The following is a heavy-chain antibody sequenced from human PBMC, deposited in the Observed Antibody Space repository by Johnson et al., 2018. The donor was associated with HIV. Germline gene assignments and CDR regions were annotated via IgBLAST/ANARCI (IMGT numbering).Heavy chain of an antibody. J-gene: IGHJ3*01. Sequence: VQLVESGGGLVKPGGSVRLSCAVSGFTFTDAWMSWVRQAPGKGLEWVGRINSKTEGGSTDYAAPVKCKFSISREESKTTVYLQMNSLKTEDTAVYFCTIDPIFLGYWYHISPWGQGTMVTVSS. V-gene: IGHV3-15*01. D-gene: IGHD2-21*01. CDR1: GFTFTDAW. CDR3: TIDPIFLGYWYHISP. CDR2: INSKTEGGST.